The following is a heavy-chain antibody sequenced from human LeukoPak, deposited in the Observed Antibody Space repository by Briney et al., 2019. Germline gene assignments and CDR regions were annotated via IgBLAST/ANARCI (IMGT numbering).Heavy chain of an antibody. J-gene: IGHJ5*02. CDR3: ARQNFGSPRWFDA. CDR1: GFTFSSYA. CDR2: ISGSGDST. D-gene: IGHD3-3*01. Sequence: GGSLRLSCVASGFTFSSYAMNWVRQAPGKGLEWGSGISGSGDSTYYADSVKGRFTISRDKSKNTLYLQMNSLRAEDTAVYYCARQNFGSPRWFDAWGQGTLVTVSS. V-gene: IGHV3-23*01.